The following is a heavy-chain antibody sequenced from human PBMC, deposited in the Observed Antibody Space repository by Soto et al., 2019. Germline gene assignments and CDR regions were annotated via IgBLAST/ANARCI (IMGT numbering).Heavy chain of an antibody. CDR2: ISGSGVSA. V-gene: IGHV3-23*01. J-gene: IGHJ4*02. CDR3: AKEGEYSSGWDNFDY. CDR1: GFTFSSYA. D-gene: IGHD6-19*01. Sequence: EVQLLESGGGLVQPGGSLRLSCAASGFTFSSYAMSWVRQAPGKGLEWVSAISGSGVSAYYADSVKGRFTISRDNSKNTLYLQMNSLRAEDTAVYYCAKEGEYSSGWDNFDYWGQGTLVTVSS.